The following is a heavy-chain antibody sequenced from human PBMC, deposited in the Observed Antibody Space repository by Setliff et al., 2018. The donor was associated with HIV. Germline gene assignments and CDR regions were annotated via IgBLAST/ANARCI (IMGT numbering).Heavy chain of an antibody. D-gene: IGHD3-9*01. Sequence: PSETLSLTCAVYGGSISGYYWSWIRQPPGKGLEWIGEINPVGRNDNYNPSLNNRAAIVLDTSKNQFSLWLTSVTAADTAVYYCARSLRYFDWSLRRPSHDAFDFWGQGTMVTVSS. CDR2: INPVGRND. CDR3: ARSLRYFDWSLRRPSHDAFDF. V-gene: IGHV4-34*04. CDR1: GGSISGYY. J-gene: IGHJ3*01.